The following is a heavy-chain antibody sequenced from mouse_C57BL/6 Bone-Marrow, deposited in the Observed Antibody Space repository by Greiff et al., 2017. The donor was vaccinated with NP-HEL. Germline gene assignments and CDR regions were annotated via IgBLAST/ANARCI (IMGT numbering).Heavy chain of an antibody. CDR1: GFTFSSYT. V-gene: IGHV5-9*01. J-gene: IGHJ2*01. CDR2: ISGGGGNT. D-gene: IGHD2-3*01. Sequence: DVKLVESGGGLVKPGGSLKLSCAASGFTFSSYTMSWVRQTPEKRLEWVATISGGGGNTYYPDSVKGRFTISRDNAKNTLYLQMSSLRSEDTALYYCARHDGYYHYWGQGTTLTV. CDR3: ARHDGYYHY.